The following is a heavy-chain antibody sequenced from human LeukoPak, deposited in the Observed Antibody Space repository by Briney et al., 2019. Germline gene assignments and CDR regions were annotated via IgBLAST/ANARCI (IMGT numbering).Heavy chain of an antibody. J-gene: IGHJ4*02. CDR1: GFTFNTYW. V-gene: IGHV3-7*01. Sequence: PPGGSLRLSCATSGFTFNTYWMTWVRQAPGKGLEWVANIRPDGSEKYYVDSVKGRFTISRDNAKNSLYLQMNNLRAEDTAVYYCGVVYWGQGTLVTVSS. CDR2: IRPDGSEK. CDR3: GVVY.